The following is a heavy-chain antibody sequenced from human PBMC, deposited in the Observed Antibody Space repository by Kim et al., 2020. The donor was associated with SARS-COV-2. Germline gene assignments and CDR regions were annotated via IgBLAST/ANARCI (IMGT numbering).Heavy chain of an antibody. CDR1: GGSISSGSYY. CDR2: IYTSGST. J-gene: IGHJ5*02. V-gene: IGHV4-61*02. D-gene: IGHD3-22*01. Sequence: SETLSLTCTVSGGSISSGSYYWSWIRQPAGKGLEWIGRIYTSGSTNYNPSLKSRVTISVDTSKNQFSLKLSSVTAADTAVYYCARETPYYYDSSGYPYNWFDPWGQGTLVTVSS. CDR3: ARETPYYYDSSGYPYNWFDP.